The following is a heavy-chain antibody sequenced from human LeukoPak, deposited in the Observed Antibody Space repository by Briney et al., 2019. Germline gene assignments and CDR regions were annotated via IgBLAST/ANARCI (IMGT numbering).Heavy chain of an antibody. CDR3: ARRLESSSWYPVDY. Sequence: KPGESLPISCQGSGYSFTSYWISWVRQLPGKGLEWMGRIDPSDSYTNYSPSFQGHVTISADKSISTAYLQWSSLKASDTAMYYCARRLESSSWYPVDYWGQGTLVTVSS. CDR2: IDPSDSYT. CDR1: GYSFTSYW. D-gene: IGHD6-13*01. V-gene: IGHV5-10-1*01. J-gene: IGHJ4*02.